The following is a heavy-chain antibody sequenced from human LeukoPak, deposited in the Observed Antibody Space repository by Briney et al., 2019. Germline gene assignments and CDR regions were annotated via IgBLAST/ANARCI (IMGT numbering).Heavy chain of an antibody. CDR3: ARDDFYDSSGYYGSY. D-gene: IGHD3-22*01. J-gene: IGHJ4*02. CDR1: GYTFTMYG. CDR2: ISSYNGNT. V-gene: IGHV1-18*01. Sequence: ASVTVSFTASGYTFTMYGISGGGQAPGQGGERVGWISSYNGNTNYSQKLQRRLTMTTVTSTSTAYMELRSLRSDDTAVYYCARDDFYDSSGYYGSYWGQGTLVTVSS.